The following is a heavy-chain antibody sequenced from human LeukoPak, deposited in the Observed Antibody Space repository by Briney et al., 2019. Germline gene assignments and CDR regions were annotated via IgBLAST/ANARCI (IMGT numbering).Heavy chain of an antibody. CDR3: ARSGSPWHVVPAASYFDY. D-gene: IGHD2-2*01. Sequence: ASVKVSCKASGYTFTSYGISWVRQAPGQGLEWMGWISAYNGNTNYAQKLQGRVTMTTDTSTSTAYMELRSLRSDDTAVYYCARSGSPWHVVPAASYFDYWGQGTLVTVSS. CDR1: GYTFTSYG. CDR2: ISAYNGNT. J-gene: IGHJ4*02. V-gene: IGHV1-18*01.